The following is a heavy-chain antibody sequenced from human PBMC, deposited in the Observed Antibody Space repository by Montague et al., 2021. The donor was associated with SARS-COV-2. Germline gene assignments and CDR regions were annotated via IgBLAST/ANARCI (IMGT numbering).Heavy chain of an antibody. D-gene: IGHD1-26*01. Sequence: SETLSLTCTVSGGSISSSSYYWGWIRQPPGKGPEWIGSIYYSGSTYYNPSLKSRVTISVDTSKNQFSLKLSSVTAADTAVYYCARHFFSAGAEEAGWFDPWGQGTLVTVSS. CDR1: GGSISSSSYY. J-gene: IGHJ5*02. CDR3: ARHFFSAGAEEAGWFDP. V-gene: IGHV4-39*01. CDR2: IYYSGST.